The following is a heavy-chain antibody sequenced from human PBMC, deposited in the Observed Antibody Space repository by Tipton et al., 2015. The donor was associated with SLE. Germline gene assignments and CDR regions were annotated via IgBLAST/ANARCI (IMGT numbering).Heavy chain of an antibody. V-gene: IGHV4-39*07. J-gene: IGHJ3*02. CDR1: GGSISSSSYY. CDR2: IYYSGST. CDR3: ARDPIRGAFDI. Sequence: TLSLTCTVSGGSISSSSYYWGWIRQPPGKGLEWIGSIYYSGSTNYNPFLKSRVTISVDTSKNQFSLKLSSVTAADTAVYYCARDPIRGAFDIWGQGTMVTVSS.